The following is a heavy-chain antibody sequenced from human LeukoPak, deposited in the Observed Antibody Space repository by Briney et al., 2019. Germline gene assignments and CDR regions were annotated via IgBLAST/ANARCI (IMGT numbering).Heavy chain of an antibody. CDR2: ISSSDSST. Sequence: PGGSLRLSCAASGFTFRSYEMNWVRQAPGKGLEWVSYISSSDSSTYYADSVKGRFTISRDNSKNTLYLQMNSLRAEDTAVYYCAKDSEMNPLFDYWGQGTLVTVSS. D-gene: IGHD1-14*01. V-gene: IGHV3-23*01. CDR1: GFTFRSYE. J-gene: IGHJ4*02. CDR3: AKDSEMNPLFDY.